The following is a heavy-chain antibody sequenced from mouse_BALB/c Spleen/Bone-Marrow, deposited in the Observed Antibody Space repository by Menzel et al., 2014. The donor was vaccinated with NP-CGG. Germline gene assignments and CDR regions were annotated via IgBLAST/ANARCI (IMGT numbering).Heavy chain of an antibody. J-gene: IGHJ4*01. V-gene: IGHV5-12-1*01. CDR2: ISSGGGST. CDR1: GFAFSSYD. Sequence: DVMLVESGGGLVKPGGSLKLSCAASGFAFSSYDMSWVRQTPEKRLEWVAYISSGGGSTYYPDTVKGRFTISRDNAKNTLYLQMGSLKSEDTAMYYCARTTPYAMDYWGQGTSVTVSS. D-gene: IGHD5-5*01. CDR3: ARTTPYAMDY.